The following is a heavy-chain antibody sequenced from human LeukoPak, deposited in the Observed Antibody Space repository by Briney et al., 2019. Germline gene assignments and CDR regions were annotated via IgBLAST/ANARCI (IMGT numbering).Heavy chain of an antibody. CDR3: AREGRTAMVTRSVRHLVRYFDY. J-gene: IGHJ4*02. Sequence: GGSLRLSCAASGFTFRNYWMSWVRQVPGKGLEWVVNINEGGNEKNYVDSVKGRFTASRDNAQNSLYLQMNSLRVEDTAVYYCAREGRTAMVTRSVRHLVRYFDYWGQGTLVTVSS. V-gene: IGHV3-7*03. CDR1: GFTFRNYW. D-gene: IGHD5-18*01. CDR2: INEGGNEK.